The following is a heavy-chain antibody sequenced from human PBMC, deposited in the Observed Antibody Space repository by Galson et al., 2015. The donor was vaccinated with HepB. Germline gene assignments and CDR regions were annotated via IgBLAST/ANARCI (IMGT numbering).Heavy chain of an antibody. V-gene: IGHV1-69*13. CDR1: GGTFSSYA. Sequence: SVKVSCKASGGTFSSYAISWVRQAPGQGLEWMGGIIPIFGTANYAQKFQGRVTITADESTSTAYMELSSLRSEDTAVYYCASSIRYSSSWPLDYWGQGTLVTVSS. D-gene: IGHD6-13*01. CDR3: ASSIRYSSSWPLDY. J-gene: IGHJ4*02. CDR2: IIPIFGTA.